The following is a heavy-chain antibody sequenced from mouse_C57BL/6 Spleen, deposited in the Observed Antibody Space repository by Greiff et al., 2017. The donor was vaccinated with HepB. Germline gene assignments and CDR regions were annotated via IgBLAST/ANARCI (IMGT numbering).Heavy chain of an antibody. J-gene: IGHJ2*01. CDR2: INPSNGGT. CDR3: ARGLTGTEDFDY. V-gene: IGHV1-53*01. CDR1: GYTFTSYW. Sequence: QVHVKQPGTELVKPGASVKLSCKASGYTFTSYWMHWVKQRPGQGLEWIGNINPSNGGTNYNEKFKSKATLTVDKSSSTAYMQLSSLTSEDSAVYYCARGLTGTEDFDYWGQGTTLTVSS. D-gene: IGHD4-1*01.